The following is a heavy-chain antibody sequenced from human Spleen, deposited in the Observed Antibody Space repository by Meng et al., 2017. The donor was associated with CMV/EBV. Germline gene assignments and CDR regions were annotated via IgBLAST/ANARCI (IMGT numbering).Heavy chain of an antibody. J-gene: IGHJ4*02. CDR2: IYHSGST. Sequence: SETLSLTCTVSGYSISSGYYWDWVRQPPGKGLEWIGSIYHSGSTYYNPSLKSRVTISVDTSKNQFSLKLSSVTAADTAVYYCARARFDYWGQGTLVTVSS. CDR3: ARARFDY. V-gene: IGHV4-38-2*02. CDR1: GYSISSGYY.